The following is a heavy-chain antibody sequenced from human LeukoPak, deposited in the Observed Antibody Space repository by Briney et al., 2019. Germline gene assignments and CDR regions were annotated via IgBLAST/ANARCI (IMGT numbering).Heavy chain of an antibody. Sequence: GGSLRLSCAASGFTFSSYAMHWVRQAPGKGLEYVSAISSNGGSTYYANSVKGRFTISRDNSKNKLNLQMGSLRAEDMAVYYCAKIPYGDYVLDYYYYMDVWGKGTTVTISS. J-gene: IGHJ6*03. V-gene: IGHV3-64*01. CDR1: GFTFSSYA. CDR3: AKIPYGDYVLDYYYYMDV. D-gene: IGHD4-17*01. CDR2: ISSNGGST.